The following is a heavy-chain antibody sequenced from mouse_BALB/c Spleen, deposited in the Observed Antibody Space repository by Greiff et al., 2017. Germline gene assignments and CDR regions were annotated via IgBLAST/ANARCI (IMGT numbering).Heavy chain of an antibody. V-gene: IGHV5-9-4*01. CDR3: ARERKPYAMDY. CDR2: ISSGGSYT. CDR1: GFTFSSYA. J-gene: IGHJ4*01. Sequence: EVQLVESGGGLVKPGGSLKLSCAASGFTFSSYAMSWVRQSPEKRLEWVAEISSGGSYTYYPDTVTGRFTISRDNAQNTLYLEMSSLRTEDTAMYYCARERKPYAMDYWGQGTSVTVSS.